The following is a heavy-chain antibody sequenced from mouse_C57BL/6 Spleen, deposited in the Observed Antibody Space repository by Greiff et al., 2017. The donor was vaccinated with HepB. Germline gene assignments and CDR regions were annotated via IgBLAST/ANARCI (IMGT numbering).Heavy chain of an antibody. J-gene: IGHJ3*01. Sequence: EVNVVESGGGLVKPGGSLKLSCAASGFTFSSYAMSWVRQTPEKRLEWVATISDGGSYTYYPDNVKGRFTISRDNAKNNLYLQMSHLKSEDTAMYYCARGLYSNYGAWFAYWGQGTLVTVSA. CDR1: GFTFSSYA. D-gene: IGHD2-5*01. CDR3: ARGLYSNYGAWFAY. CDR2: ISDGGSYT. V-gene: IGHV5-4*03.